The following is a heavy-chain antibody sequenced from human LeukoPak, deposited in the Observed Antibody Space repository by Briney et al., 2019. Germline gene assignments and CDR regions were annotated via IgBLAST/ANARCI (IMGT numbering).Heavy chain of an antibody. CDR3: ATIGYSYELDY. CDR2: IYYSGST. CDR1: GGSISSSSYY. Sequence: KTSETLSLTCTVSGGSISSSSYYWGWIRQPPGKGLEWIGSIYYSGSTYYNPSLKSRVTISVDTSKNQFSLKLSSVTAADTAVYYCATIGYSYELDYWGQGTLVTVSS. V-gene: IGHV4-39*01. J-gene: IGHJ4*02. D-gene: IGHD5-18*01.